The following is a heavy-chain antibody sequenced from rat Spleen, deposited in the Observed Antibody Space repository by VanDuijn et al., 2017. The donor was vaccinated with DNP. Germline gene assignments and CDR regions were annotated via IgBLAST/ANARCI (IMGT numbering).Heavy chain of an antibody. J-gene: IGHJ4*01. CDR1: GFTFSDYD. CDR2: ISSTGVVT. D-gene: IGHD1-10*01. V-gene: IGHV5S13*01. CDR3: ATHNNYYFGMDA. Sequence: EVQLVESGGGLVQPGRSLKLSCAASGFTFSDYDMAWVRQAPTKGLEWVAAISSTGVVTYYRDSVRGRFTVSRDNRENILYLQMDSLRSEDTATYYCATHNNYYFGMDAWGQGTSVTVSS.